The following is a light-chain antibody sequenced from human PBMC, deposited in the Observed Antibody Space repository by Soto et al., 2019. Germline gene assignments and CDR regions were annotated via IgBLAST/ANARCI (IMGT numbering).Light chain of an antibody. V-gene: IGLV1-51*01. CDR3: ATWDRSLSVYVL. J-gene: IGLJ2*01. CDR1: SSNVGSNY. CDR2: DNN. Sequence: QSVLTQPPSVSAAPGQKVTISCSGSSSNVGSNYVSWYQQLPGTAPKLLIYDNNRRPSGIPDRFSGSKSGTSATLDITGLQTGDEADYYCATWDRSLSVYVLFGGVTKLTVL.